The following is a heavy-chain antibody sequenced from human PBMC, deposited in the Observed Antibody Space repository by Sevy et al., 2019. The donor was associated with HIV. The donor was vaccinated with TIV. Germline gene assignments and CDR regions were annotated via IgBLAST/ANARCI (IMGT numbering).Heavy chain of an antibody. CDR2: IYYSGST. V-gene: IGHV4-61*01. Sequence: SETPSLTCTVSGGSVSSGSYYWSWIRQPPGKGLEWIGYIYYSGSTNYNPSLKSRVTISVDTSKNQFSLKLSSVTAADTAVYYCAKVGATRGGEAFDIWGQGTMVTVSS. CDR3: AKVGATRGGEAFDI. D-gene: IGHD1-26*01. CDR1: GGSVSSGSYY. J-gene: IGHJ3*02.